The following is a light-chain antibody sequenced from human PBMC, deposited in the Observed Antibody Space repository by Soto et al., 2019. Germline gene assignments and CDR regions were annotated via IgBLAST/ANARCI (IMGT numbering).Light chain of an antibody. CDR3: SAYTSSNTVL. J-gene: IGLJ2*01. CDR1: SSDVGGYNF. Sequence: QSVLTQPASVSGSPGQSITISCTGTSSDVGGYNFVSWYQQLPGKAPKLMIYEVSNRPSGVSNRFSGSKSGNTASLTISGLQAEDEADYYCSAYTSSNTVLFGGGTKVTVL. V-gene: IGLV2-14*01. CDR2: EVS.